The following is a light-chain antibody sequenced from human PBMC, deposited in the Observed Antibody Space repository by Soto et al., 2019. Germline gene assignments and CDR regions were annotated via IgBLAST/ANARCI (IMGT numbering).Light chain of an antibody. CDR1: SSNIGSTS. CDR3: ATWDYDRNGVV. V-gene: IGLV1-44*01. CDR2: SND. Sequence: QSVLTQPPSASGPPGQRVSISCSGGSSNIGSTSVDWYQQVPGMAPKLLIYSNDQRPSGVHDRFSGSKSGTSGSLVISGLQAEDEADYFCATWDYDRNGVVFGGGTQLTVL. J-gene: IGLJ2*01.